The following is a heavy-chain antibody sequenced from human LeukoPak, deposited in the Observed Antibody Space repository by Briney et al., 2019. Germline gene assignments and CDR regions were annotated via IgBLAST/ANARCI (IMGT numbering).Heavy chain of an antibody. CDR1: GFTFSSYA. V-gene: IGHV3-23*01. J-gene: IGHJ3*02. D-gene: IGHD2-21*02. CDR2: ISKSGDST. Sequence: GGSLRLSCAASGFTFSSYAMSWVRQAPGKGLEWVSAISKSGDSTFYADSVKGRFTISRDNSKNTLYLQMNSLRAEDTAVYYCAKDRGSLVTAPSGAFDIWGQGTMVTVSS. CDR3: AKDRGSLVTAPSGAFDI.